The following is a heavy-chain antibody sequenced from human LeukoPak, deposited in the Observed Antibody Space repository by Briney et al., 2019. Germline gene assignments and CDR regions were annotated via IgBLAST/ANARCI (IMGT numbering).Heavy chain of an antibody. J-gene: IGHJ3*02. CDR2: ISSSSSTI. CDR1: GFTFSSYS. Sequence: GGSLRLSCAASGFTFSSYSMNWVRQAPGKGLEWVSYISSSSSTIYYADSAKGRFTISRDNAKNSLYLQMNSLRAEDTAVYYCARDLGDDYVWGSYRYPMDAFDIWGQGTMVTVSS. D-gene: IGHD3-16*02. V-gene: IGHV3-48*01. CDR3: ARDLGDDYVWGSYRYPMDAFDI.